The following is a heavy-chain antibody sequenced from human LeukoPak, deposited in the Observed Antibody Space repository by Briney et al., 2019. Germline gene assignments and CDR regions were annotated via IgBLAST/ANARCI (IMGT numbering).Heavy chain of an antibody. CDR1: GGSISSYY. Sequence: SETLSLTCTVSGGSISSYYWSWIRQPPGKGLEWIGYIYYSGSTNYNPSLKSRVTISVDTSKNQLSLKLSSVTAADTAVYYCARGTVFWAIAAADYFDYWGQGTLVTVSS. CDR3: ARGTVFWAIAAADYFDY. CDR2: IYYSGST. J-gene: IGHJ4*02. D-gene: IGHD6-13*01. V-gene: IGHV4-59*01.